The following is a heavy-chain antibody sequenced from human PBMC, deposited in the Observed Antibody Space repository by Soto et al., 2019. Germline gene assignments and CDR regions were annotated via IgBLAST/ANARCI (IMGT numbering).Heavy chain of an antibody. CDR1: GFTFSSYS. D-gene: IGHD4-17*01. J-gene: IGHJ6*02. CDR3: ASNYGEKNLFGMDV. CDR2: ISSSSSTI. Sequence: GGSLRLSCAASGFTFSSYSMNWVRQAPGKGLEWVSYISSSSSTIYYADSVKGRFTISRDNAKNSLYLQMNSLRAEDTAVYYCASNYGEKNLFGMDVWGQGTTVTVSS. V-gene: IGHV3-48*01.